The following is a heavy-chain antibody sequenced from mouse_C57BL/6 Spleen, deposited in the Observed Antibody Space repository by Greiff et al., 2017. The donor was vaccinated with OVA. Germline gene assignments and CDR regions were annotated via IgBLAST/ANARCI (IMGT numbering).Heavy chain of an antibody. D-gene: IGHD2-3*01. J-gene: IGHJ3*01. CDR3: TTDGVFAY. CDR1: GFNIKDDY. V-gene: IGHV14-4*01. CDR2: IDPENGDT. Sequence: EVQLQQSGAELVRPGASVKLSCTASGFNIKDDYMHWVKQRPEQGLEWIGWIDPENGDTEYASKFQGKATITADTSSNTAYLQLSSLTSEDTAVYYCTTDGVFAYLGQGTLVTVSA.